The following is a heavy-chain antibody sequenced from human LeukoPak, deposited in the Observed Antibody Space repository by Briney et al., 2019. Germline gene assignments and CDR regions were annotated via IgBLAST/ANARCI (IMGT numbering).Heavy chain of an antibody. D-gene: IGHD6-19*01. V-gene: IGHV4-34*01. J-gene: IGHJ3*01. CDR2: INHSGST. Sequence: PSETLSLTCAVYGGSFSGYYWSWIRQPPGKGLEWIGEINHSGSTNYNPSLKSRVTISVDRSKNQFSLRLSSVTAADTAVYYCARHPGIAVAGDAFDFWGPGKVVTVSS. CDR1: GGSFSGYY. CDR3: ARHPGIAVAGDAFDF.